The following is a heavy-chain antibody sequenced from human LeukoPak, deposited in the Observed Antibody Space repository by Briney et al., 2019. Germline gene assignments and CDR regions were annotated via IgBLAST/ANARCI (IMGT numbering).Heavy chain of an antibody. CDR2: IYHSGST. J-gene: IGHJ4*02. D-gene: IGHD3-10*01. Sequence: ASGTLSLTCAVSGGSISSSNWWSWVRQPPGKGLEWIGEIYHSGSTNYNPSLKSRVTISVDKSKNQFSLKLSSVTAADTAVYYCAREFRHGSGSWVIDYWGQGTLVTVSS. V-gene: IGHV4-4*02. CDR3: AREFRHGSGSWVIDY. CDR1: GGSISSSNW.